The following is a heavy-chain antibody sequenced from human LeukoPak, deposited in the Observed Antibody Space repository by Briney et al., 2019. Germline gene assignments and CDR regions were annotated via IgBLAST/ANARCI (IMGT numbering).Heavy chain of an antibody. CDR1: GGTFSSYA. CDR2: IIPIFGTA. D-gene: IGHD3-22*01. CDR3: ARRSSGYYYYYYGMDV. J-gene: IGHJ6*02. V-gene: IGHV1-69*13. Sequence: GASVEVSGKASGGTFSSYAISWVRQAPGQGVEWMGGIIPIFGTANYAQKFQGRVTITADESTSTAYMELSSLRSEDTAVYYCARRSSGYYYYYYGMDVWGQGTTVTVSS.